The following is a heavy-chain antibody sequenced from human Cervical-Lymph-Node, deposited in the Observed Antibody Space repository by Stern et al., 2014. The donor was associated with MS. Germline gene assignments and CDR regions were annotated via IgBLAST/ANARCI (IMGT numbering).Heavy chain of an antibody. CDR3: ARSITIYDEGRSDLNGPFDF. D-gene: IGHD3-10*01. J-gene: IGHJ4*02. Sequence: EVQLVESGGGLRQPGESLRLACTASGYTFGDYDMHWVREVRGKGLEWIAGIGTEADTFYPDSVKDRFIISRDNAKNSVHLQMNTLRVGDTAVYYCARSITIYDEGRSDLNGPFDFWGQGTAVTVPS. CDR2: IGTEADT. CDR1: GYTFGDYD. V-gene: IGHV3-13*01.